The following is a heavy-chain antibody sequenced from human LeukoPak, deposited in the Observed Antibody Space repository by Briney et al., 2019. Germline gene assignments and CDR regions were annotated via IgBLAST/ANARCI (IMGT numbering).Heavy chain of an antibody. D-gene: IGHD3-10*01. Sequence: SETLSLTCGVYGGSFSANYWTWIRQPPGKGLEWIGEINHRGSKTYHPSLKSRVTISVDTSKNQFSLKVNSVTAADTAVYYCATHYGSESYYDYWGQGTLVTVSS. V-gene: IGHV4-34*01. CDR2: INHRGSK. CDR3: ATHYGSESYYDY. J-gene: IGHJ4*02. CDR1: GGSFSANY.